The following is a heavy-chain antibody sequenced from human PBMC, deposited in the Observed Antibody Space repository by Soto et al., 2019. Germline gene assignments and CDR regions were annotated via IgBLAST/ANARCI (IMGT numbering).Heavy chain of an antibody. CDR3: ARQRVLSTNMFIASFDP. D-gene: IGHD3-10*02. Sequence: SETLSLTCSLSGGSINSSDHCWGWIRQTPGKGLEWIGSVYYTETTYYNPSLKSPVTISVETSRNTFPLKVNSVTAADTGIYYCARQRVLSTNMFIASFDPWGQGTLVTVSS. CDR1: GGSINSSDHC. J-gene: IGHJ5*02. V-gene: IGHV4-39*01. CDR2: VYYTETT.